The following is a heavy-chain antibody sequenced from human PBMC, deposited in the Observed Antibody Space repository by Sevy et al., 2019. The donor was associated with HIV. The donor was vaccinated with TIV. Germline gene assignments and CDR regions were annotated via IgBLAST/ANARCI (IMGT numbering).Heavy chain of an antibody. Sequence: ASVKVSCKASGYTFTNYEINWVRQATGQGLEWMGWMNPNSGKTGYAPQFHGRVTLPRNTSLNIAYMELSSLRSDDTAVYYCARDEQRPYYYGSGNMGHWGQGTLVTVSS. J-gene: IGHJ4*02. D-gene: IGHD3-10*01. CDR2: MNPNSGKT. CDR3: ARDEQRPYYYGSGNMGH. V-gene: IGHV1-8*01. CDR1: GYTFTNYE.